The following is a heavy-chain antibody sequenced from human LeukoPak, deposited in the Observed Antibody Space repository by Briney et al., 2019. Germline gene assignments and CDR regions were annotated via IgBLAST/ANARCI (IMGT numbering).Heavy chain of an antibody. CDR2: ISAYNGNT. CDR1: GYTFTSYG. V-gene: IGHV1-18*01. CDR3: AKLWNEVGTTIY. Sequence: ASVKVSCKASGYTFTSYGISWVRQAPGQGLEWMGWISAYNGNTNYAQKLQGRVTMTTDTSTSTAYMELRSLRSDDTAVYYCAKLWNEVGTTIYWGQGTLVTVSS. J-gene: IGHJ4*02. D-gene: IGHD1-26*01.